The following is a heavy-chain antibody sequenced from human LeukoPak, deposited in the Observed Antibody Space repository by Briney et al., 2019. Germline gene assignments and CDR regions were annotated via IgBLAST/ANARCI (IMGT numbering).Heavy chain of an antibody. V-gene: IGHV1-69*13. CDR3: ARDRGCSSTSCWSWFDP. CDR1: GGTFSSYA. Sequence: ASVKVSCKASGGTFSSYAISWVRQAPGQGLEWMGGIIPIFGTANYAQKFQGRVTITADEPTSTAYMELSSLRSEDTAVYYCARDRGCSSTSCWSWFDPWGQGTLVTVSS. J-gene: IGHJ5*02. CDR2: IIPIFGTA. D-gene: IGHD2-2*01.